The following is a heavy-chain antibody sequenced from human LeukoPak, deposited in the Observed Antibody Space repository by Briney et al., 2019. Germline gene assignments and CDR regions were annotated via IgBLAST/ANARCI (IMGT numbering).Heavy chain of an antibody. CDR3: AREEVGATRGSLDAFDI. V-gene: IGHV4-59*12. D-gene: IGHD1-26*01. Sequence: PSETLSLTCTVSGGSISSYYWSWIRQPPGKGLEWIGYIYYSGSTNYNPSLKSRVTISVDKSKNQFSLKLSSVTAADTAVYYCAREEVGATRGSLDAFDIWGQGTMVTVSS. CDR1: GGSISSYY. J-gene: IGHJ3*02. CDR2: IYYSGST.